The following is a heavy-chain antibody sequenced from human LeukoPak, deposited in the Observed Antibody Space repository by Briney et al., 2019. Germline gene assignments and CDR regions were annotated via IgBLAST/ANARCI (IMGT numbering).Heavy chain of an antibody. CDR1: GGSISSSSYY. J-gene: IGHJ5*02. D-gene: IGHD6-19*01. V-gene: IGHV4-39*07. CDR2: IYYSGST. Sequence: NPSETLSLTCTVSGGSISSSSYYWGWIRQPPGKGLEWIGSIYYSGSTNYNPSLRSRVTISVDTSKNQFSLKLSSVTAADTAVYYCARDNSSGWFDPWGQGTLVTVSS. CDR3: ARDNSSGWFDP.